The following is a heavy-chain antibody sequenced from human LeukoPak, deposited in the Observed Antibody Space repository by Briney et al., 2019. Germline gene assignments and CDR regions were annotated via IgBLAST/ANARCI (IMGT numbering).Heavy chain of an antibody. J-gene: IGHJ4*02. CDR3: ARGGPTGALDD. V-gene: IGHV3-7*01. Sequence: RGSLRLSCAPSAFTFSSFWMTWVRQAPGKGLEWVANINEDGSEKNYVDSVKGRFTISRDNAKNSLFLQMNSLRAEDTALYYCARGGPTGALDDWGQGTLLTVSS. CDR1: AFTFSSFW. D-gene: IGHD7-27*01. CDR2: INEDGSEK.